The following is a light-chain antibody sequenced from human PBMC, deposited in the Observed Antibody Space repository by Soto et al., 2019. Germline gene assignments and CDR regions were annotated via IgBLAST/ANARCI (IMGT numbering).Light chain of an antibody. J-gene: IGKJ1*01. CDR3: QQYGSSPWT. V-gene: IGKV3-20*01. CDR1: QSVTSSY. CDR2: GVS. Sequence: EIVLTQSPGTLSLSPGERATLSCRASQSVTSSYLAWYQQQPGQAPRVLIYGVSRRATGIPDRFSGSGSGTDFTLTINRLEPEDFTVYYCQQYGSSPWTFGQGTKVEIK.